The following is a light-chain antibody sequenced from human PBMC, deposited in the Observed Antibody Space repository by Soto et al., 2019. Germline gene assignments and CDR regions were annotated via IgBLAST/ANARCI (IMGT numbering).Light chain of an antibody. J-gene: IGKJ5*01. CDR3: QQYYSTPIT. V-gene: IGKV4-1*01. Sequence: DIVMTQSPDSLAVSLGERATINCKSSQSVLYSSNNKNYLAWYQQKPGQPHKLLIYWASTREAGAPDRFSGSGSGTDFTLTISSLQAEDVAVYYCQQYYSTPITFGQGTRREIK. CDR2: WAS. CDR1: QSVLYSSNNKNY.